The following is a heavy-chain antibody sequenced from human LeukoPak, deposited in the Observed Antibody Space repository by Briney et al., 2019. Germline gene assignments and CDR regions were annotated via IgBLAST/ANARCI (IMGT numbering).Heavy chain of an antibody. V-gene: IGHV3-7*01. D-gene: IGHD4-23*01. CDR3: ARASRTTVGDY. Sequence: GGSLRLSCAASGFTFSSYSMNWVRQAPGKGLEWVANIKQDGSEKYYVDSVKGRFTISRDNAKNSLYLQMNSLRAEDTAVYYCARASRTTVGDYWGQGTLVTVSS. CDR1: GFTFSSYS. J-gene: IGHJ4*02. CDR2: IKQDGSEK.